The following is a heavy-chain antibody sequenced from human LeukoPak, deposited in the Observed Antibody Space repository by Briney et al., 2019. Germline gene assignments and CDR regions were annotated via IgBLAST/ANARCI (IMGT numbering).Heavy chain of an antibody. V-gene: IGHV3-30*18. CDR1: GFTFSSYG. CDR3: AKEPLGYCSGGSCYRGWFDP. J-gene: IGHJ5*02. Sequence: GGSLRLSCAASGFTFSSYGMHWVRQAPGKGLEWVAVISYDGSNKYYADSVKGRFTISRDSSKNTLYLQMNSLRAEDTAVYYCAKEPLGYCSGGSCYRGWFDPWGQGTLVTVSS. D-gene: IGHD2-15*01. CDR2: ISYDGSNK.